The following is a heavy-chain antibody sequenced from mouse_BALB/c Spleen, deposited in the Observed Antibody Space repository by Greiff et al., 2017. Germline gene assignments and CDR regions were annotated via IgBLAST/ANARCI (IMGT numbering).Heavy chain of an antibody. CDR1: GFTFSDYY. CDR2: ISDGGSYT. J-gene: IGHJ4*01. CDR3: ARGGYWDAMDY. V-gene: IGHV5-4*02. D-gene: IGHD4-1*01. Sequence: EVKVVESGGGLVKPGGSLKLSCAASGFTFSDYYMYWVRQTPEKRLEWVATISDGGSYTYYPDSVKGRFTISRDNAKNNLYLQMSSLKSEDTAMYYCARGGYWDAMDYWGQGTSVTVAS.